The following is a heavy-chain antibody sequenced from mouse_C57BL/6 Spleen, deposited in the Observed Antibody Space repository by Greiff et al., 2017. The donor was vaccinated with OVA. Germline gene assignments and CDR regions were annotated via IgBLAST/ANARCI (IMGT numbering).Heavy chain of an antibody. D-gene: IGHD1-1*01. J-gene: IGHJ1*03. V-gene: IGHV1-26*01. Sequence: EVQLQQSGPELVKPGASVKISCKASGYTFTDYYMNWVKQSHGKSLEWIGDINPNNGGTSYNQKFKGKATLTVDKSSSTAYMELRSLTSEDSAVYYCARRSYYYGSWYFDVWGTGTTVTVSS. CDR1: GYTFTDYY. CDR3: ARRSYYYGSWYFDV. CDR2: INPNNGGT.